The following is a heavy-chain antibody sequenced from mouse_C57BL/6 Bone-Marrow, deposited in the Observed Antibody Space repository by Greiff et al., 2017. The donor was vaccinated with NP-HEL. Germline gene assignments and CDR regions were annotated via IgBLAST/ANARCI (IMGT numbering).Heavy chain of an antibody. Sequence: QVQLQQSGAELMKPGASVKFSCKATGYTFNGYWIDWVKQRPGHGLEWIGGILPGSGSTKYNEKFKGKATFTADTSSNTAYMQLSSLTTEDSAIYYCARKRLKLAWFAYWGQGTLVTVSA. J-gene: IGHJ3*01. CDR3: ARKRLKLAWFAY. V-gene: IGHV1-9*01. CDR2: ILPGSGST. D-gene: IGHD3-2*02. CDR1: GYTFNGYW.